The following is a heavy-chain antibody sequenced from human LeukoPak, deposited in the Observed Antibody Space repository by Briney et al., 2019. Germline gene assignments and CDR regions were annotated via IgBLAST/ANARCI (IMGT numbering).Heavy chain of an antibody. D-gene: IGHD4-17*01. Sequence: SVKVSCKASGGTFSSYAISWVRQAPGQGLEWMGGIIPIFGTANYAQKFQGRVTITTDESTSTAYMEPSSLRSEDTAVYYCASGDYGDYVDAFDIWGQGTMVTVSS. V-gene: IGHV1-69*05. CDR3: ASGDYGDYVDAFDI. CDR2: IIPIFGTA. CDR1: GGTFSSYA. J-gene: IGHJ3*02.